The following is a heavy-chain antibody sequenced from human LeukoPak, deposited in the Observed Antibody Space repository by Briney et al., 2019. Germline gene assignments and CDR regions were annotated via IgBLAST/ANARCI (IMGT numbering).Heavy chain of an antibody. CDR1: GVSFNYYS. CDR2: MSHDGNNK. V-gene: IGHV3-30-3*01. D-gene: IGHD7-27*01. Sequence: GRTLSLSCAASGVSFNYYSLHWGRQAQGPGQEWETVMSHDGNNKYYADSVLSRFTISSDNSQNTLYSQMNSLRPAATAVYYCSREHVGKSRFDSWGEGTLVTASS. J-gene: IGHJ4*02. CDR3: SREHVGKSRFDS.